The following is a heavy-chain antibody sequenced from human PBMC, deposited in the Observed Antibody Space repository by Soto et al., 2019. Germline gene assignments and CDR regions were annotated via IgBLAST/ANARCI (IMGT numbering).Heavy chain of an antibody. J-gene: IGHJ4*02. V-gene: IGHV2-5*02. CDR1: GFSLSTSGVG. Sequence: QITLKESGPTLVKPTQTLTLTCTFSGFSLSTSGVGVGWIRQPPGKALEWLALIYWDDDKRYSPSLKSRLTIPKDTYKTQVVLTMTNREPVETATYYCAHTRRYSCSGGSWYPFDYWGQGTLVTVSS. CDR3: AHTRRYSCSGGSWYPFDY. D-gene: IGHD2-15*01. CDR2: IYWDDDK.